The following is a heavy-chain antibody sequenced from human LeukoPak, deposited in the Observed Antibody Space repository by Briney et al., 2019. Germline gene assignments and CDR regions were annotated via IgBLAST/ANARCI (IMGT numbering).Heavy chain of an antibody. V-gene: IGHV3-21*01. CDR1: GFTFSSYS. CDR2: IISSSSYI. CDR3: AREVGSGPGWFDP. D-gene: IGHD3-10*01. J-gene: IGHJ5*02. Sequence: GGSLRLSCAASGFTFSSYSMNWVRQAPGKGLEWVSSIISSSSYIYYADSVKGRFTISRDNAKNSLYLQMNSLRAEDTAVYYCAREVGSGPGWFDPWGQGTLVTVSS.